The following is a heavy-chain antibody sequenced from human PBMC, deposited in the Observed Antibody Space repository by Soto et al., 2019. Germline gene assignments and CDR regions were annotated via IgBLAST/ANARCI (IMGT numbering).Heavy chain of an antibody. CDR3: TRVHFSQRSEGLDV. J-gene: IGHJ3*01. CDR1: GFTFSRYE. D-gene: IGHD3-3*02. Sequence: EVQLVESGGGLVQPGGSLRLSCAASGFTFSRYEMNWVRQAPGKGPEWVSYISSTGSAIDYADSVKGRFTISRDNAKNSLCLQMNSLRAEDTAFYYCTRVHFSQRSEGLDVWGQGTMVTVSS. V-gene: IGHV3-48*03. CDR2: ISSTGSAI.